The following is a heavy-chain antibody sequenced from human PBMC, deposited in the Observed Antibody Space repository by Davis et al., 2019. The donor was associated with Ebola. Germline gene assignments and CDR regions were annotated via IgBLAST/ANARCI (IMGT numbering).Heavy chain of an antibody. J-gene: IGHJ5*02. D-gene: IGHD1-26*01. Sequence: GESLKISCAASGFTFSGSAMHWVRQASGKGLEWVGRIRSKANSYATAYAASVKGRFTISSDDSKNTAYLQMNSLKTEDTAVYYCTREATGPWGQGTLVTVSS. CDR2: IRSKANSYAT. CDR1: GFTFSGSA. V-gene: IGHV3-73*01. CDR3: TREATGP.